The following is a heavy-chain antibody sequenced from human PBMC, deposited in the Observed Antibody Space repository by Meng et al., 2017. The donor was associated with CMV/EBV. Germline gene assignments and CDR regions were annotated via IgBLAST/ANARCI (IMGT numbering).Heavy chain of an antibody. V-gene: IGHV4-34*01. CDR1: GGSFSCYY. D-gene: IGHD2-15*01. J-gene: IGHJ4*02. CDR2: INHSGST. Sequence: QVQLQQWGAGLLKPSETLSLTCAVYGGSFSCYYWSWIRQPPGKGLEWIGEINHSGSTNYNPSLKSRVTISVDTSKNQFSLKLSSVTAADTAVYYCASRYCSGGSCYSSPLDYWGQGTLVTVSS. CDR3: ASRYCSGGSCYSSPLDY.